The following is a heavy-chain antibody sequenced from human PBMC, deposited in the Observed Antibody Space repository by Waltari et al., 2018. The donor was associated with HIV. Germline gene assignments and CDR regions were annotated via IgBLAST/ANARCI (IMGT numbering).Heavy chain of an antibody. D-gene: IGHD6-6*01. CDR2: ISTSSSAI. CDR3: ARDRTRYYFDS. V-gene: IGHV3-48*01. Sequence: EVQLVESGGGLVQPGGSLRLSGIASGFSFRSYSRNWVRQAPGNGLEWVSYISTSSSAIFYADSVKGLFTISRDTAKNSLYLQMNSLRAEDTAVYYCARDRTRYYFDSWGQGTLVTVSS. J-gene: IGHJ4*02. CDR1: GFSFRSYS.